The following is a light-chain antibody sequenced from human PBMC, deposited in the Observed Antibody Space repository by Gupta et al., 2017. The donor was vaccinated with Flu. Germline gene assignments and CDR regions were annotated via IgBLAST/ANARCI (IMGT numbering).Light chain of an antibody. CDR3: SSYKDSITLVL. CDR2: DVF. V-gene: IGLV2-14*03. Sequence: QSDLTQPASVSGSPGQSITISCTGTSSDIGGYNFVSWYQQHPGKAPKLIIYDVFYRPSGVSHRFSGSKSGNTASLSISGLQAEDEADYYCSSYKDSITLVLFGGGTKLTVL. J-gene: IGLJ2*01. CDR1: SSDIGGYNF.